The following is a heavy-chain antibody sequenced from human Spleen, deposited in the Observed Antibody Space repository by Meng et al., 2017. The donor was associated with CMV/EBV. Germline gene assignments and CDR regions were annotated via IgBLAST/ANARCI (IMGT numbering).Heavy chain of an antibody. D-gene: IGHD6-13*01. Sequence: SETLSLTCVVNARSFSAYYWTWSRQPPGKGLEWIGSIYYSGSTYYNPSLKSRVTISVDTSKNQFSLKLSSVTAADTAVYYCARGESSSWYGDYYYGMDVWGQGTTVTVSS. J-gene: IGHJ6*02. CDR1: ARSFSAYY. CDR2: IYYSGST. CDR3: ARGESSSWYGDYYYGMDV. V-gene: IGHV4-34*01.